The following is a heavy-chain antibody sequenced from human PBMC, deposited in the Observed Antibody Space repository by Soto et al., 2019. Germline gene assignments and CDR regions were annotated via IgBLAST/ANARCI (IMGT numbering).Heavy chain of an antibody. V-gene: IGHV1-3*01. J-gene: IGHJ4*02. CDR3: ASSCTVPAVLGY. Sequence: GVPVKATSEASRYTYTSNAMYWARQAHEQRLEWMGWINAGNGNTKYSQKFQGRVTITRDTSASTAYMELSSLRSEVTAVYDCASSCTVPAVLGYWGQGTLVIVSS. D-gene: IGHD2-2*01. CDR2: INAGNGNT. CDR1: RYTYTSNA.